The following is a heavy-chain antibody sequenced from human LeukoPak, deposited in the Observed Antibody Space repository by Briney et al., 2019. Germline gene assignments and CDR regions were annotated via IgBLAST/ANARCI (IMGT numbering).Heavy chain of an antibody. V-gene: IGHV3-30*02. CDR1: GFTFSSYA. Sequence: PGGSLRLSCAASGFTFSSYAMSWVRQAPGKGLEWVAFIRYDGSNKYYADSVKGRFTISRDNSKNTLYVQMNSLRAEDTAVYYYARRGEDSSGYYFFHYWGQGTLVTVSS. D-gene: IGHD3-22*01. CDR2: IRYDGSNK. J-gene: IGHJ4*02. CDR3: ARRGEDSSGYYFFHY.